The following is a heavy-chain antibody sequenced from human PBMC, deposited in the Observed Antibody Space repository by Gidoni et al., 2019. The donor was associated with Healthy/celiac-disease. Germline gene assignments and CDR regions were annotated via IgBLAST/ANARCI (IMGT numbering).Heavy chain of an antibody. CDR2: IYPGDSDT. V-gene: IGHV5-51*01. J-gene: IGHJ4*02. CDR1: GYSFTSYW. CDR3: ARLWGDDSSGYYYDY. D-gene: IGHD3-22*01. Sequence: EVQLVQSGAEVKKPGESLTISCKGSGYSFTSYWIGWVRQMPGKGLEWMGIIYPGDSDTRYSPSFQGQVTISADKSISTAYLQWSSLKASDTAMYDCARLWGDDSSGYYYDYWGQGTLVTVSS.